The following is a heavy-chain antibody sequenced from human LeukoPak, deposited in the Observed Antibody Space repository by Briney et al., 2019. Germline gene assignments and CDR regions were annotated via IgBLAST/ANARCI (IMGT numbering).Heavy chain of an antibody. CDR2: INSDGSST. V-gene: IGHV3-74*01. CDR3: ARDRGGLTGCDAFDI. D-gene: IGHD3-9*01. Sequence: GGSLRLSCAASGLTFSSYWMHWVRRAPGKGLVWVSRINSDGSSTSYADSVKGRFTISRDNAKNTLYLQMNSLRVEETAVYYCARDRGGLTGCDAFDIWGQGTMVTVSS. CDR1: GLTFSSYW. J-gene: IGHJ3*02.